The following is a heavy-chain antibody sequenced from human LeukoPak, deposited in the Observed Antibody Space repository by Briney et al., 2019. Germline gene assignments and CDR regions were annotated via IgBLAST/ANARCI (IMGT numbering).Heavy chain of an antibody. V-gene: IGHV3-23*01. J-gene: IGHJ3*02. D-gene: IGHD2-2*01. CDR1: TFTFSGYA. CDR2: INGGGDAT. Sequence: PGGSLRLSCAASTFTFSGYAMTWVRQAPEKGLEWVSSINGGGDATYYAHSVKGRFTVSRDNSKNTLYLQMNSLRVEDTAVYYCTRDQRKYCSRTTCFVFDIWGQGTVVSVSS. CDR3: TRDQRKYCSRTTCFVFDI.